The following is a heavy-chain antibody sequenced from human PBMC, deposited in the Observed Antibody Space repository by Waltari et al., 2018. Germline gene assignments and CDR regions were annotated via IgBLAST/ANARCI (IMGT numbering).Heavy chain of an antibody. CDR2: SYTSGRT. J-gene: IGHJ4*02. CDR3: AREKAAAGTVVDY. V-gene: IGHV4-61*02. D-gene: IGHD6-13*01. CDR1: GGSISSGSYY. Sequence: QVQLQESGPGLVKPSQTLSLTCTVSGGSISSGSYYCSWIRQPAGKGLELIGRSYTSGRTNYTPSLKSRVTRSVDTSKNQFSLKRSSVTAADTAVYYCAREKAAAGTVVDYWGQGTLVTVSS.